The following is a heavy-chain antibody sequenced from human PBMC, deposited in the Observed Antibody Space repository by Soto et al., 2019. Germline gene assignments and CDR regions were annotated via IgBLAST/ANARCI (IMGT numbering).Heavy chain of an antibody. J-gene: IGHJ4*02. CDR2: IGRVSTYI. Sequence: QLVKSGGGLVKPGGSLRLSCVASGFPFSSFSLNWIRQAPGKGLEWVSSIGRVSTYIYYADSVRGRFTVSRDNAKNSVYLQMNGLTAEDSGIYYCARVTAGSGSYQIDLWGQGTLVTVSS. CDR3: ARVTAGSGSYQIDL. D-gene: IGHD3-10*01. CDR1: GFPFSSFS. V-gene: IGHV3-21*02.